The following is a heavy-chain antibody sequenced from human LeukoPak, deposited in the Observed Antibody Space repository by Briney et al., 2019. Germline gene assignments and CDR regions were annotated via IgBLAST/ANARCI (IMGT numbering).Heavy chain of an antibody. D-gene: IGHD3-10*01. V-gene: IGHV3-23*01. Sequence: GGSLRLSCAASGFTFSSYGMNWVRQAPGKGLEWVSSISGSGDSTDYADSVKGRFTISRDNSKNTLYLQMNSLRVEDTAVYYCARHLLWFGELSGGFDYWGQGTLVTVSS. CDR2: ISGSGDST. CDR3: ARHLLWFGELSGGFDY. J-gene: IGHJ4*02. CDR1: GFTFSSYG.